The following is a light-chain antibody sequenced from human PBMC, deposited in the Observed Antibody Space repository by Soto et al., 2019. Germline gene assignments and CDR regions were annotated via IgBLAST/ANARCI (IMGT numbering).Light chain of an antibody. CDR2: AAS. V-gene: IGKV1-39*01. CDR3: QQSYSAPHT. Sequence: IQMTQSPPSLSASVGDRVTITCRTSQSISSYLNWYQQKLGKAPKLLIYAASRLQSGVPSRFSGSASGTDFTLTISSLQPEDFATYYCQQSYSAPHTFGQGTKVDIK. J-gene: IGKJ2*01. CDR1: QSISSY.